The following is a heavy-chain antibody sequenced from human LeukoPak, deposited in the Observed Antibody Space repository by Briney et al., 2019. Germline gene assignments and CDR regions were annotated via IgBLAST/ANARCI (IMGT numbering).Heavy chain of an antibody. J-gene: IGHJ4*02. CDR1: GFTFSSYA. CDR3: ARVIAVAGNYYFDY. V-gene: IGHV3-23*01. Sequence: GGSLRLSCAASGFTFSSYAVSWVRQAPGKGLEWVSAISGSGGSTYYADSVKGRFTISRDNSKNTLYLQMNSLRAEDTAVYYCARVIAVAGNYYFDYWGQGTLVTVSS. CDR2: ISGSGGST. D-gene: IGHD6-19*01.